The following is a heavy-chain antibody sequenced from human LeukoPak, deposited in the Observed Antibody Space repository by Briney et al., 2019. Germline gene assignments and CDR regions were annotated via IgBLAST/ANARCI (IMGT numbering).Heavy chain of an antibody. CDR3: ARMTMVRGVTYYYGMDV. J-gene: IGHJ6*04. CDR2: IDPSDSYT. V-gene: IGHV5-10-1*01. Sequence: GESLKISCKGSGYSFTSYWLSWVRPMPGKGLEWMGRIDPSDSYTNYSPSFQGHVTISADKSISTAYLQWSSLKASDTAMYYCARMTMVRGVTYYYGMDVWGKGTTVTVSS. CDR1: GYSFTSYW. D-gene: IGHD3-10*01.